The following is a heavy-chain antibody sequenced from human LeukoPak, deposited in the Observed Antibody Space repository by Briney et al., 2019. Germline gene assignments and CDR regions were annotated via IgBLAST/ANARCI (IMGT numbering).Heavy chain of an antibody. J-gene: IGHJ5*02. CDR3: ARDHSDTKPRPNWWFDP. V-gene: IGHV1-2*02. Sequence: ASVKVSCKASGYTLTAYYVHWVRQAPGQGLEWMGWTNPNSGGSNSAQKFQGRVTMTRDTSTSTVYMELSSLRSEDTAVYYCARDHSDTKPRPNWWFDPWGQGTLVVVSS. CDR1: GYTLTAYY. CDR2: TNPNSGGS. D-gene: IGHD1-1*01.